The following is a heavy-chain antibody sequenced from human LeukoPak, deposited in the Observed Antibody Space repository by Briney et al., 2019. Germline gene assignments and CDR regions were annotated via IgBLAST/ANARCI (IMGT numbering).Heavy chain of an antibody. D-gene: IGHD1-1*01. V-gene: IGHV3-30*18. CDR1: GFTFSSYG. CDR2: TSYDGSNK. Sequence: GRSLRLSCAASGFTFSSYGMHWVRQAPGKGLEWVAVTSYDGSNKYYADSVKGRFTISRDNSKNTLYLQMNSLRAEDTAVYYCAKDHLTNGMDVWGQGTTVTVSS. J-gene: IGHJ6*02. CDR3: AKDHLTNGMDV.